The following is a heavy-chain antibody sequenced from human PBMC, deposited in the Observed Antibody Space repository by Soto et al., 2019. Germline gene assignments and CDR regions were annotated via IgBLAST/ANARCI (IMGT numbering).Heavy chain of an antibody. CDR3: AXDTGPQAYEYGDYYYYYGMDV. CDR2: IYRSGNT. Sequence: SETLSLTCAVSGGSIRSSNGWSWVLQRPENGLEWIGGIYRSGNTNDNPSLKSRVTVAVCKSKERFSLRLSAVTGAGTAVYDCAXDTGPQAYEYGDYYYYYGMDVWGQGTTVT. CDR1: GGSIRSSNG. D-gene: IGHD4-17*01. V-gene: IGHV4-4*02. J-gene: IGHJ6*02.